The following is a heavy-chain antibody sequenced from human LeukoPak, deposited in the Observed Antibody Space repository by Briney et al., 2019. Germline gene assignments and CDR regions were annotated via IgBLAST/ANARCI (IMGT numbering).Heavy chain of an antibody. CDR1: GFTFSSYG. D-gene: IGHD6-19*01. Sequence: AGGSLRLSCADSGFTFSSYGMHWVRQAPGKGLEWVAVISYDGSNKYYADSVKGRFTISRDNSKNTLDLQMNSLRAEDTAVYYCAKDFLPYSSGWYYFHYWGQGTLVTVSS. CDR2: ISYDGSNK. J-gene: IGHJ4*02. CDR3: AKDFLPYSSGWYYFHY. V-gene: IGHV3-30*18.